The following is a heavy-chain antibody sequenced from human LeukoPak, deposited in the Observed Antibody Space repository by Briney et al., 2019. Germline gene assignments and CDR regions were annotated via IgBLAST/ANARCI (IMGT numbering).Heavy chain of an antibody. J-gene: IGHJ4*02. CDR2: INPNSGGT. Sequence: ASVKVSCKASGYTFTGYYMHWVLQAPGQGLEWMGWINPNSGGTNYAQKFQGRVTMTRDTSISTAYMELSSLRSEDTAVYYCATDLSTATTYYFDYWGQGTLVTVSS. V-gene: IGHV1-2*02. CDR3: ATDLSTATTYYFDY. D-gene: IGHD5-12*01. CDR1: GYTFTGYY.